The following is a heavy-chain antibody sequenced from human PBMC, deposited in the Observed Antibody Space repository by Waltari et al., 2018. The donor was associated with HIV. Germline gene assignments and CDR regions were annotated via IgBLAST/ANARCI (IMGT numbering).Heavy chain of an antibody. J-gene: IGHJ4*02. V-gene: IGHV4-34*01. D-gene: IGHD3-10*01. CDR3: ARGSNLVAMVRVGGFDY. Sequence: QVQLQQWGAGLLKPSETLSLTCAVYGGSFSGYYWSWIRQPPGKGLEWIGEINHSGSTNYNPTLKSRVTISVDTSKTQFALKLSSVTAADTAVYYCARGSNLVAMVRVGGFDYWGQGTLVTVSS. CDR2: INHSGST. CDR1: GGSFSGYY.